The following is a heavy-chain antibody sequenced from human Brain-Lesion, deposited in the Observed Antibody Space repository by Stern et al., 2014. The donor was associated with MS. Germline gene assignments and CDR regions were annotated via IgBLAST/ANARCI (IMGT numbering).Heavy chain of an antibody. CDR3: ARVGVYVQTGWFDP. J-gene: IGHJ5*02. D-gene: IGHD2-8*01. CDR1: GGSISSGGYY. Sequence: QVQLVQSGPGLVKPSQTLSLTCTVSGGSISSGGYYWSWIRPHPGQGLEWIGYIHYIGSTYYNSALKSRVTISRDTSKNQFSLNLNSVTAADTAVYYCARVGVYVQTGWFDPWGQGALVTVSS. V-gene: IGHV4-31*03. CDR2: IHYIGST.